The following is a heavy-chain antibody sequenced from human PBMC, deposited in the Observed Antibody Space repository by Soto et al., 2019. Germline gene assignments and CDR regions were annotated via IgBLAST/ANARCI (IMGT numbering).Heavy chain of an antibody. CDR2: IKSDGTST. CDR3: AQLGLMTFSHKHYFNH. D-gene: IGHD3-16*01. Sequence: GALSVSSVASGFTFDNYGMSWVRQAPGEGLEWVSAIKSDGTSTYYAASVEDRFTISRDNSKNTLYLQLKSLRAEDTAVYYCAQLGLMTFSHKHYFNHWGRGTLATVSA. CDR1: GFTFDNYG. V-gene: IGHV3-23*01. J-gene: IGHJ4*02.